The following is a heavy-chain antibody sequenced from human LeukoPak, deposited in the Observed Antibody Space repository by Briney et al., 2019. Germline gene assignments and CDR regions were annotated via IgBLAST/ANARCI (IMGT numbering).Heavy chain of an antibody. J-gene: IGHJ4*02. CDR1: GFTFSSYE. V-gene: IGHV3-48*03. D-gene: IGHD6-13*01. Sequence: GGSLRLSCAASGFTFSSYEMNWVRQAPGRGLEWVSYISSSGSTIYYADSVKGRFTISRDNAKNSLYLQMNSLRAEDTAVYYCARDLGRIAAAGSDYWGQGTLVTVSS. CDR2: ISSSGSTI. CDR3: ARDLGRIAAAGSDY.